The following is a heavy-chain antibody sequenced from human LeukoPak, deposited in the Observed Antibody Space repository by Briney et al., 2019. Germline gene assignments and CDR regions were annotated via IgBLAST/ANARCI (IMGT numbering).Heavy chain of an antibody. CDR3: ARDCSSTSCSDY. Sequence: ASVKVSCKASGYTFTGYYMHWVRQAPGQGLEWMGWINPNSGGTNYAQKFQGRVTMTRDTSISTAYMELSRLRSDDTAVYYCARDCSSTSCSDYWGQGTLVTVSS. J-gene: IGHJ4*02. CDR2: INPNSGGT. D-gene: IGHD2-2*01. V-gene: IGHV1-2*02. CDR1: GYTFTGYY.